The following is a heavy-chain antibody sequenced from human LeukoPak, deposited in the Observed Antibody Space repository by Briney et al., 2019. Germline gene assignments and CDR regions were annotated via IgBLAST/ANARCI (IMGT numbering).Heavy chain of an antibody. CDR1: GGSFSGYY. J-gene: IGHJ4*02. CDR3: ARGRYGSGSSWYY. Sequence: SETLSLTCAVYGGSFSGYYWSWIRQPPEKGLEWIGEINHSGSTNYNPSLKSRVTISVDTSKNQFSLKLSSVTAADTAVYYCARGRYGSGSSWYYWGQGTLVTVSS. CDR2: INHSGST. D-gene: IGHD3-10*01. V-gene: IGHV4-34*01.